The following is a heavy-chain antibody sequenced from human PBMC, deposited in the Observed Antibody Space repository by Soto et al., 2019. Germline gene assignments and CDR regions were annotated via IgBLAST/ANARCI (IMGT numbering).Heavy chain of an antibody. CDR3: ARNSCSSTSCYSWFDP. Sequence: QVQLVQSGAEVKQPGSSVKVSCKASGGTFSSYAIGWVRQAPGQGLEWMGGIIPIFGTANYAQKFQGRVTITADESTSTAYMELSSLRSEDTAVYYCARNSCSSTSCYSWFDPWGQGTLVTVSS. J-gene: IGHJ5*02. D-gene: IGHD2-2*02. CDR1: GGTFSSYA. V-gene: IGHV1-69*01. CDR2: IIPIFGTA.